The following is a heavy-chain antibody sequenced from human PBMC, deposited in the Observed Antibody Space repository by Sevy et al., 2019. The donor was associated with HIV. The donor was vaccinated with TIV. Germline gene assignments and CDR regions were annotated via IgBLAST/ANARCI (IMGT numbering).Heavy chain of an antibody. V-gene: IGHV4-59*01. J-gene: IGHJ4*02. CDR1: GGSISSYY. CDR3: ARGGASGYDFD. CDR2: IYYSGST. Sequence: SETLSLTCTVSGGSISSYYWSWIRQPPGKGLEWIGYIYYSGSTNYNPSLKSRVTISVDTSKNQFSLKLSSVTAADTAVYYCARGGASGYDFDWGQGTLVTVSS. D-gene: IGHD5-12*01.